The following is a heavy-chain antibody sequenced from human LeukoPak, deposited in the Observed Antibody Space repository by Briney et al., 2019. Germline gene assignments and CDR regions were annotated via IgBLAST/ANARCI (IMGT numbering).Heavy chain of an antibody. CDR2: ISSSGSTI. D-gene: IGHD3-16*01. CDR3: ARGALKGGIPGHY. Sequence: GGSLRLSCAASGFTFSSYEMNWVRQAPRKGLEWVSYISSSGSTIYYADSVKGRFTISRDNAKNSLYLQMNSLRAEDTAVYYCARGALKGGIPGHYWGQGTLVTVSS. CDR1: GFTFSSYE. J-gene: IGHJ4*02. V-gene: IGHV3-48*03.